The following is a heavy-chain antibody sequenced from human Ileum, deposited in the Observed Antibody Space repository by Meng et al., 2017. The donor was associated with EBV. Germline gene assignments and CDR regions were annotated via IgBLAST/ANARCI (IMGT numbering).Heavy chain of an antibody. CDR2: IYHSGST. D-gene: IGHD3-16*01. CDR3: ARDFGPHQLWY. J-gene: IGHJ4*02. Sequence: AKLTGPGPGLVKQWGALSLTCPVSGGCISSSNWWSWVRQPPGKGLEWIGEIYHSGSTNYNPSLKSRVTISVDKSKNQFSLKLSSVTAADTAVYYCARDFGPHQLWYWGQGTLVTVSS. CDR1: GGCISSSNW. V-gene: IGHV4-4*02.